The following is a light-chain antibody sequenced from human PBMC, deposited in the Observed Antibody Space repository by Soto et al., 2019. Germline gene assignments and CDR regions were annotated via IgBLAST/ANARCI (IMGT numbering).Light chain of an antibody. CDR1: SSDVGSYSY. CDR2: EVT. Sequence: QSVLTQPASVSGSPGQSITISCTGTSSDVGSYSYVSWYQQHPGKAPKLIIYEVTNRPSGVSNRFSGSKSDNTASLTISGLQAEDEADYYCSSYTTISTHVFGGGTKLTVL. V-gene: IGLV2-14*01. CDR3: SSYTTISTHV. J-gene: IGLJ2*01.